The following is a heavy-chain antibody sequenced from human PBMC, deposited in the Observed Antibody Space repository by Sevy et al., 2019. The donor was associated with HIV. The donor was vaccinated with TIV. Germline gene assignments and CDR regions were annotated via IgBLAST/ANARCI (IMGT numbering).Heavy chain of an antibody. CDR2: ISAYNGNT. J-gene: IGHJ6*02. D-gene: IGHD6-13*01. CDR3: AREDLSSWYYYYYGMDV. Sequence: ASVKVSCKASGYTFTSYGISWVRLAPGQGLEWMGWISAYNGNTNYAQKLQGRVTMTTDTSTSTAYMELRSLRSDDTAVYYCAREDLSSWYYYYYGMDVWGQGTTVTVSS. CDR1: GYTFTSYG. V-gene: IGHV1-18*01.